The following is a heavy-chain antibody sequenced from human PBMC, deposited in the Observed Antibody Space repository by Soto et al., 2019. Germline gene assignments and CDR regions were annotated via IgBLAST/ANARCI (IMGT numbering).Heavy chain of an antibody. V-gene: IGHV4-39*01. Sequence: QLQLQESGPGLVKPSETLSLTCTVSGGSISSSSYYWGWIRQPPGKGLEWIGSIYYSGSTYYNPSLKCGVTISVDTSKNQFSLKLSSVTAADTAVYYCARSGSLSSYCSGGSCYLTLFDYWGQGTLVTVCS. CDR2: IYYSGST. CDR3: ARSGSLSSYCSGGSCYLTLFDY. J-gene: IGHJ4*02. CDR1: GGSISSSSYY. D-gene: IGHD2-15*01.